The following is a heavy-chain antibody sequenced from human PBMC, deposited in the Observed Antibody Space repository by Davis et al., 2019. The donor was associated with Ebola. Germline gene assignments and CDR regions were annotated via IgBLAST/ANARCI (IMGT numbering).Heavy chain of an antibody. CDR1: GFTFSSYW. V-gene: IGHV3-23*01. D-gene: IGHD3-3*01. J-gene: IGHJ5*02. Sequence: GESLKISCAASGFTFSSYWMSWVRQAPGKGLEWVSVIGSGGGDIQYADFVKGRFTISRDNSKNTLYLQLNSLRVEDTATYYCAKYITTSPSRYFDPWGQGTLVTVS. CDR3: AKYITTSPSRYFDP. CDR2: IGSGGGDI.